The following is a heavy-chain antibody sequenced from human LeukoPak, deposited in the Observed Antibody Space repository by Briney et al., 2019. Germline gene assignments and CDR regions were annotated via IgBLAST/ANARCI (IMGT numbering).Heavy chain of an antibody. CDR3: ARSGYSSSWSWFDP. Sequence: KPSETLSLTCAVSGYSISSGYYWGWIRQPPGKGLEWIESIYHSGSTYYNPSLKSRVTISVDTSKNQFSLKLSSVTAADTGVYYCARSGYSSSWSWFDPWGQGTLVTVSS. V-gene: IGHV4-38-2*01. CDR2: IYHSGST. D-gene: IGHD6-13*01. CDR1: GYSISSGYY. J-gene: IGHJ5*02.